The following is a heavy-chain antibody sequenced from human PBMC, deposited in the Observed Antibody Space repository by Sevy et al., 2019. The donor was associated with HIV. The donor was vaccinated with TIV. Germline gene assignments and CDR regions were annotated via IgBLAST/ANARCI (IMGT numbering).Heavy chain of an antibody. D-gene: IGHD2-15*01. J-gene: IGHJ6*02. CDR1: AFTFSTYA. CDR3: AKDAGGCSGGNRYWATNYYGMDV. V-gene: IGHV3-30*18. CDR2: VSYDGGNR. Sequence: GGSLRLSCAASAFTFSTYAMHWVRQAPGKGLEWVAVVSYDGGNRHYADSVKGRFTISRDNSKNTLYLQMNSLRGEDTAVYYCAKDAGGCSGGNRYWATNYYGMDVWGQGTTVTVSS.